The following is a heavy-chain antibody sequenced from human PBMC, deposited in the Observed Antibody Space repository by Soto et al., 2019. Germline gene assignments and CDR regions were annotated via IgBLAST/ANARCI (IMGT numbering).Heavy chain of an antibody. J-gene: IGHJ6*02. V-gene: IGHV1-2*04. D-gene: IGHD6-19*01. CDR3: AREEVIAVAGTVYYYGMDV. CDR1: GYTFTVYY. CDR2: INPNSGGT. Sequence: ASVKVSCKASGYTFTVYYMHWVLQAPGQGLEWMGWINPNSGGTNYAQKFQGWVTMTRDTSISTAYMELSRLRSDDTAVYYCAREEVIAVAGTVYYYGMDVWGQGTTVTVSS.